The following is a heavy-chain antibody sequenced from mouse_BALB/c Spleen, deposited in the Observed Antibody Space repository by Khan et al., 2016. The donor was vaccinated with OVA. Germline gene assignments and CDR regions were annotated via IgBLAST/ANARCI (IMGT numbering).Heavy chain of an antibody. V-gene: IGHV2-9*02. D-gene: IGHD1-3*01. J-gene: IGHJ2*01. CDR1: GVSLTSYG. Sequence: QVQLKESGPGLVAPSQSLSITCTVSGVSLTSYGVHWVRQPPGKGLEWLGVKWAGGSTNYNSALTSRLSISKDNSKSQVILKMNSLQTDYTAMYYCARLEDIWGQGTTLTVSS. CDR3: ARLEDI. CDR2: KWAGGST.